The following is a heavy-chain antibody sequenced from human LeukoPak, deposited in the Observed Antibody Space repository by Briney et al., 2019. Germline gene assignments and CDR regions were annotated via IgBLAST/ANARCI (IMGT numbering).Heavy chain of an antibody. V-gene: IGHV1-2*02. CDR3: ARDLFYFYDSSGYYLGDY. Sequence: ASVKVSCKASGYTFTSVYMHWVRQAPGQGLEWMGIINPNSGGTNYAQKFQGRVTMTRDTSISTAYMELSRLRSDDTAVYYCARDLFYFYDSSGYYLGDYWGQGTLVSVSS. J-gene: IGHJ4*02. D-gene: IGHD3-22*01. CDR2: INPNSGGT. CDR1: GYTFTSVY.